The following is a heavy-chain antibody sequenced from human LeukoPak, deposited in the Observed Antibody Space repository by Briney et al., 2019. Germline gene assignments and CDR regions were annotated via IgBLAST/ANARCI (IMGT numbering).Heavy chain of an antibody. CDR2: IYRSGST. Sequence: PSETLSLTCTVSGGSISSYYWSWIRQPAGKRLEWIGHIYRSGSTNYNPSLKSRVTISVDTSKNQFSLKLSSVTAADTAVYYCARVGITMVRGVIITDNWFDPWGQGTLVTVSS. D-gene: IGHD3-10*01. CDR3: ARVGITMVRGVIITDNWFDP. V-gene: IGHV4-4*07. J-gene: IGHJ5*02. CDR1: GGSISSYY.